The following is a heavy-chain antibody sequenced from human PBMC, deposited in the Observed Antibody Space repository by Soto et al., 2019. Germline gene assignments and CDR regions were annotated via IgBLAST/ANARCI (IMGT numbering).Heavy chain of an antibody. Sequence: GESLKISCQGSGYSFTTYWITWVRHMPGKGLEYVGTVRPSDSYATYSPSFQGHVTISADKSISTAYLHWSRLEASDTAIYYCARRLTNPTAIIGRTEFDYWGQGTLVTVSS. V-gene: IGHV5-10-1*01. CDR3: ARRLTNPTAIIGRTEFDY. J-gene: IGHJ4*02. CDR2: VRPSDSYA. CDR1: GYSFTTYW. D-gene: IGHD1-20*01.